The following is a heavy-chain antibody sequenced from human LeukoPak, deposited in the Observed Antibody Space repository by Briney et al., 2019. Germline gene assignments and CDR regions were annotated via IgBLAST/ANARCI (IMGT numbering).Heavy chain of an antibody. CDR3: AAGRSGYDQFDY. Sequence: GGSLRLSCAASGFTFSGFAMTWVRQAPGKGVEWVSSIGSDSKTHYSESVKGRFAISRDNSKSTLFLQMNSLRAEDTAVYYCAAGRSGYDQFDYWGQGTLVTVSS. V-gene: IGHV3-23*01. J-gene: IGHJ4*02. CDR1: GFTFSGFA. CDR2: IGSDSKT. D-gene: IGHD5-12*01.